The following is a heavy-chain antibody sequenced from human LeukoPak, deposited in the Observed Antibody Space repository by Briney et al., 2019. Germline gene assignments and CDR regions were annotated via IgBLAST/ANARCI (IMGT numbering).Heavy chain of an antibody. J-gene: IGHJ4*02. Sequence: PGGSLRLFCAASGFPLSSYAMNWVRQAPGKGLEWVSTFGHCGDDTYYAASVKGRFTISRDNSENTLYLQMNSLTAEDTAVYYCAKDRCGDSCYPGLFDCWGQGTLVTVSS. CDR2: FGHCGDDT. V-gene: IGHV3-23*01. D-gene: IGHD2-15*01. CDR3: AKDRCGDSCYPGLFDC. CDR1: GFPLSSYA.